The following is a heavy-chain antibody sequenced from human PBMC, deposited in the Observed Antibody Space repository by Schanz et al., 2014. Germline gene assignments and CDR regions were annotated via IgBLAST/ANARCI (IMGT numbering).Heavy chain of an antibody. J-gene: IGHJ4*01. Sequence: PGGSLRLSCAAYGFTLSSYAMHWVRQAPGKGLEWVAVISYDGSNKYYADSVKGRFTISRDNAKNSLYLQMNSLRAEDTAVYYCAREQIMAAAGLVDYWGHGTLVTVSS. CDR1: GFTLSSYA. CDR2: ISYDGSNK. D-gene: IGHD6-13*01. CDR3: AREQIMAAAGLVDY. V-gene: IGHV3-30-3*01.